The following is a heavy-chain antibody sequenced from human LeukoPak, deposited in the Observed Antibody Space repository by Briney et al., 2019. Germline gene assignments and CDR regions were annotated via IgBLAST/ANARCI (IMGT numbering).Heavy chain of an antibody. D-gene: IGHD3-3*01. CDR1: GGTFSSYA. CDR3: ASGITYYDFWSGYFPFY. CDR2: IIPIFGTA. Sequence: SVKVSCEASGGTFSSYAISWVRQAPGQGLEWMGGIIPIFGTANYAQKFQGRVTITADKSTSTAYMELSSLRSEDTAVYYCASGITYYDFWSGYFPFYWGQGTLVTVSS. V-gene: IGHV1-69*06. J-gene: IGHJ4*02.